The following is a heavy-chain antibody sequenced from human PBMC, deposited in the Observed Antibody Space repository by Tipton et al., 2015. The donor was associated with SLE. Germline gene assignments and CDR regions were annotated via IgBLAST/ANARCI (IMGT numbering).Heavy chain of an antibody. CDR3: ATRETGDGYYYYMDV. J-gene: IGHJ6*03. CDR2: VYYSGST. V-gene: IGHV4-39*07. D-gene: IGHD7-27*01. Sequence: LRLSCTVSGASISSSSYYWVWFRQPPGKGLEWTGSVYYSGSTSYNPSLKSRVTISIDTSKRQFSLNLSSVTAADTAVYYCATRETGDGYYYYMDVWGNGTTVTVSS. CDR1: GASISSSSYY.